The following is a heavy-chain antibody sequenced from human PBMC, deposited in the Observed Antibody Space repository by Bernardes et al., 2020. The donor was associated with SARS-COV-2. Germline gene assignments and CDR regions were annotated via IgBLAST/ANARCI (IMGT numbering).Heavy chain of an antibody. CDR1: GFTFSSYE. CDR2: ISSSGSTI. D-gene: IGHD2-2*01. Sequence: GSLRLSGAASGFTFSSYEMNWVRQSPGKGLEWVSYISSSGSTIYYADSVKGRFTISRDNAKNSLYLQMNSLRAEDTAVYYCARDIVVVPAAAADAYYYGMDVWGQGTTVTVSS. J-gene: IGHJ6*02. CDR3: ARDIVVVPAAAADAYYYGMDV. V-gene: IGHV3-48*03.